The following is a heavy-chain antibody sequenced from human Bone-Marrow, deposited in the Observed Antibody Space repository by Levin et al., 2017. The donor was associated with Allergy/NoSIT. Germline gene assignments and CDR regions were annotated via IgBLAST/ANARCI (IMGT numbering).Heavy chain of an antibody. Sequence: GGSLRLSCAASGFTFSNAWMSWVRQAPGKGLEWVGRIKSKTDGGTTDYAAPVKGRFTISRDDSKNTLYLQMNSLKTEDTAVYYCTTRRAPPAMVMVDYWGQGTLVTVSS. CDR1: GFTFSNAW. CDR2: IKSKTDGGTT. V-gene: IGHV3-15*01. D-gene: IGHD5-18*01. CDR3: TTRRAPPAMVMVDY. J-gene: IGHJ4*02.